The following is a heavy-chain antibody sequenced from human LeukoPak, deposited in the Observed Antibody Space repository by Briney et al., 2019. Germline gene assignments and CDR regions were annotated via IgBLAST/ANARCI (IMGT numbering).Heavy chain of an antibody. CDR3: ARDGRPRFRGNYLPTNWFDP. D-gene: IGHD1-26*01. J-gene: IGHJ5*02. CDR1: GYTFTSYA. Sequence: ASVKVSCKASGYTFTSYAMNWVRQAPGQGLEWMGWINTNTGNPTYAQGFTGRFVFSLDTSVSTAYLQISSLKAEDTAVYYCARDGRPRFRGNYLPTNWFDPWGQGTLVTVSS. V-gene: IGHV7-4-1*02. CDR2: INTNTGNP.